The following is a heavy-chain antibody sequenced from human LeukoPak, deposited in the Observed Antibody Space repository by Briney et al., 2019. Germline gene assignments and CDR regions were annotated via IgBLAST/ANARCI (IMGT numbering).Heavy chain of an antibody. D-gene: IGHD2-8*01. CDR2: INPNSGGT. V-gene: IGHV1-2*02. J-gene: IGHJ4*02. CDR3: ARVMAVRTGPSFDY. Sequence: GASVKVSCKASGYTFTGYYMHWVRQAPGQGLEWMGWINPNSGGTNYAQKFQGRVTMTRDTSISTAYMELSRLRSDGTAVYYCARVMAVRTGPSFDYWGQGTLVTVSS. CDR1: GYTFTGYY.